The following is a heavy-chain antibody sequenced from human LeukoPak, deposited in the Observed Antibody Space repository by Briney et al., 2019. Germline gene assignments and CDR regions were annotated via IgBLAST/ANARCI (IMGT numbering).Heavy chain of an antibody. CDR1: GDSVSSSSYY. CDR3: ARRIAVAGTNLPGAAFDM. CDR2: IYYSGST. V-gene: IGHV4-39*01. D-gene: IGHD6-19*01. Sequence: PSETLSLTCTVSGDSVSSSSYYWGWIRQPPGKGLEWIGSIYYSGSTYYNPSLKSRVTISIDTSKNQFSLKLSSVTAADTAIYYCARRIAVAGTNLPGAAFDMWGQGTMVTVSS. J-gene: IGHJ3*02.